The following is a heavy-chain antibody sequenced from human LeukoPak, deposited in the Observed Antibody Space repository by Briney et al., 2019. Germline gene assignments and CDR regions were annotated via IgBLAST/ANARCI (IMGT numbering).Heavy chain of an antibody. V-gene: IGHV3-48*03. CDR3: AKATSAGTRYFDL. D-gene: IGHD6-13*01. CDR2: INGNGNDI. Sequence: GGSLRLSCAVSEFTFSSYEMNWVRQAPGKGLEWVSYINGNGNDIDYADSVKGRFTISKDTSNNTLYLQMHSLRVDDTAVYFCAKATSAGTRYFDLWGRGTLVAVS. CDR1: EFTFSSYE. J-gene: IGHJ2*01.